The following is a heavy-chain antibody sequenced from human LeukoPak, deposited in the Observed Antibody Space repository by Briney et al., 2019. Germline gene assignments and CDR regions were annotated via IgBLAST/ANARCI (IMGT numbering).Heavy chain of an antibody. Sequence: SETLSLTCAVYGGSFSGYYWGWIRHPPGKGLGWIGEINHSGSTNYNPSLKSRVTISVDTSKNQFSLKLSSVTAADTAVYYCVRGARGWYLRYWGQGTLVTVSS. CDR3: VRGARGWYLRY. J-gene: IGHJ4*02. CDR2: INHSGST. D-gene: IGHD6-19*01. V-gene: IGHV4-34*01. CDR1: GGSFSGYY.